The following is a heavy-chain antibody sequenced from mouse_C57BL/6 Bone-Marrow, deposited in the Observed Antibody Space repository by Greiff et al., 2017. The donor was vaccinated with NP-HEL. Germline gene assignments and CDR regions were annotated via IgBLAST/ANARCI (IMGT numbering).Heavy chain of an antibody. Sequence: EVQLVESGGGLVQPKGSLKLSCAASGFSFNTYAMNWVRQAPGKGVEWVARIRSKSNNYATYYADSVKDRFTISRDDSESMLYLQMNNLKTEDTAMYYCVRHAEDYYGSSYDWFAYWGQGTLVTVSA. D-gene: IGHD1-1*01. CDR3: VRHAEDYYGSSYDWFAY. CDR1: GFSFNTYA. J-gene: IGHJ3*01. CDR2: IRSKSNNYAT. V-gene: IGHV10-1*01.